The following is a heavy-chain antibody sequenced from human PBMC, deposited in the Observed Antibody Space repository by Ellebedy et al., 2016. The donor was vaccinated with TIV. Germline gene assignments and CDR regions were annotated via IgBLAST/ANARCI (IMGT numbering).Heavy chain of an antibody. CDR1: GYSISSGYY. CDR3: AREEGTMVRGASNWFDP. J-gene: IGHJ5*02. V-gene: IGHV4-38-2*02. CDR2: IYHSGST. Sequence: SETLSLTXTVSGYSISSGYYWGWIRQPPGKGLEWIGSIYHSGSTYYNPSLKSRVTISVDTSKNQFSLKLSSVTAADTAVYYCAREEGTMVRGASNWFDPWGQGTLVTVSS. D-gene: IGHD3-10*01.